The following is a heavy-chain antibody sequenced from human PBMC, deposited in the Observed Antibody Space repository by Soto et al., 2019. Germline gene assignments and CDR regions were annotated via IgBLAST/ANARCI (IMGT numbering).Heavy chain of an antibody. CDR2: IVPVFGRP. D-gene: IGHD6-13*01. CDR1: GGSFSNFG. J-gene: IGHJ5*02. Sequence: SLKVSCKASGGSFSNFGISWVRQAPGQGLEWMGGIVPVFGRPNYAQRFRGRLTITADESTSTGYMELRSLRSDDTAVYYFARSRIAGRWFDHWGQGPPV. V-gene: IGHV1-69*13. CDR3: ARSRIAGRWFDH.